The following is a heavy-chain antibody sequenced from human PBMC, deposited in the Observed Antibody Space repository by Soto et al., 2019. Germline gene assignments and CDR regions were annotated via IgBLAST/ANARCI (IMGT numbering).Heavy chain of an antibody. V-gene: IGHV3-48*03. CDR2: ISSSVCTI. Sequence: GGSLSLSWAASGFTFRSYEMNWVRQAIGKGLAWGSYISSSVCTIYSADSETGRFTISSDNAKNSLYLHMNSLSAAATAAYYCARDGEWELVPEDAWEFGGKGTMATVS. J-gene: IGHJ3*01. CDR3: ARDGEWELVPEDAWEF. D-gene: IGHD1-26*01. CDR1: GFTFRSYE.